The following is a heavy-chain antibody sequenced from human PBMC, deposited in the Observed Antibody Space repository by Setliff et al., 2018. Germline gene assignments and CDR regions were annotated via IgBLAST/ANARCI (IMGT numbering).Heavy chain of an antibody. CDR2: ISYDGGKT. CDR3: AREVRPSFDDY. Sequence: GGSLRLSCTASGFTFSTYSMHWVRQAPGRGPEWVAVISYDGGKTYHADSVKGRFIISRDNSENTLYLQMNSLRPEDTAVYYCAREVRPSFDDYWGQGTLVTVSS. J-gene: IGHJ4*02. V-gene: IGHV3-30-3*01. CDR1: GFTFSTYS. D-gene: IGHD1-1*01.